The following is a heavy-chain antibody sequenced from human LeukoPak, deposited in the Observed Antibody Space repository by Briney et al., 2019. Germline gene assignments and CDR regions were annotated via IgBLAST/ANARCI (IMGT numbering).Heavy chain of an antibody. CDR1: GFTFSGYA. V-gene: IGHV3-23*01. CDR2: IGGGGGGAT. Sequence: PGGSLRLSCAASGFTFSGYAMNWVRQAPGKGLEWVSAIGGGGGGATYYADSVKGRFTISRDNSKNTLHLQMDSLRAEDTAVYYCARKGYFDSSGYYYFDYWGQGALVTVSS. J-gene: IGHJ4*02. D-gene: IGHD3-22*01. CDR3: ARKGYFDSSGYYYFDY.